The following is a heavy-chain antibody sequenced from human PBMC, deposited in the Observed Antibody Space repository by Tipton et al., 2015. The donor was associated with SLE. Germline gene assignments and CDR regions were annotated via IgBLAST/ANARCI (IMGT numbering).Heavy chain of an antibody. Sequence: SLRLSCAASGFTFSSYGMHWVRQAPGKGLEWAAVIWYDGSNKYYADSVKGRFTISRDNSKNTLYLQMNSLRAEDTAVYYCAKDGIPGTGGGDYWGQGPLVTVSS. CDR2: IWYDGSNK. V-gene: IGHV3-33*06. CDR3: AKDGIPGTGGGDY. J-gene: IGHJ4*02. D-gene: IGHD1-20*01. CDR1: GFTFSSYG.